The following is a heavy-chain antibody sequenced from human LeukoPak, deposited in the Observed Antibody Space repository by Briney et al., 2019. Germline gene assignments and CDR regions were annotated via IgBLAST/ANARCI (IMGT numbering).Heavy chain of an antibody. V-gene: IGHV3-53*01. CDR1: GFIVSSHY. D-gene: IGHD3-22*01. CDR2: LHSDGTI. CDR3: ARSLGYYDSSGYYFDYFDY. Sequence: GGSLRLSCAASGFIVSSHYMSWIRQAPGKGLEWVSVLHSDGTIHYVDSVKGRFTISRDNSKNTLYLQMNSLRAEDTAVYYCARSLGYYDSSGYYFDYFDYWGQGTLVTVSS. J-gene: IGHJ4*02.